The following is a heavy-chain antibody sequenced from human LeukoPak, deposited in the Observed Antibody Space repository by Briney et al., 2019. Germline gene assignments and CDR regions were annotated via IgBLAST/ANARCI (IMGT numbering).Heavy chain of an antibody. J-gene: IGHJ4*02. Sequence: SETLSLTCSVSGVSISSSDYYWGWIRQTPGKGLEWIGTMYYSGSTYYNPSLRSRVTISGDTSKNQFSLKMSSVTAADTAVYYCGRDSRISWFFGWGQGTLVTVSS. CDR1: GVSISSSDYY. CDR3: GRDSRISWFFG. CDR2: MYYSGST. D-gene: IGHD2-2*01. V-gene: IGHV4-39*07.